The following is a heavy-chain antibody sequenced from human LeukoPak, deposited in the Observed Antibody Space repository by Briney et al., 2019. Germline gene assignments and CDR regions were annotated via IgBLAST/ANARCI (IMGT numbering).Heavy chain of an antibody. V-gene: IGHV3-23*01. D-gene: IGHD3-22*01. J-gene: IGHJ4*02. Sequence: GGSLGLSCAAAGFTFSSYAMSWVRPAQGKGLEWVSCISGSSGSKYYADSVVGRFTISRGNSKNTLYLQMTSLRAENTAVYYCAKDQVWIVVGSFDYWGQGTLVTVSS. CDR2: ISGSSGSK. CDR3: AKDQVWIVVGSFDY. CDR1: GFTFSSYA.